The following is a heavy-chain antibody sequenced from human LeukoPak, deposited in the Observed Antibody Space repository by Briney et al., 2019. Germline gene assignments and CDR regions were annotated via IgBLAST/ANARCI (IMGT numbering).Heavy chain of an antibody. CDR1: GGSISSGGYY. CDR3: ASWYLYYYDSSGYFDY. Sequence: SETLSLTCTVSGGSISSGGYYWSWIRQHPGKGLEWIGYIYYSGSTYYNPSLKSRVTISVDTSKNQFSLKLSSVAAADTAVYYCASWYLYYYDSSGYFDYWGQGTLVTVSS. CDR2: IYYSGST. V-gene: IGHV4-31*03. J-gene: IGHJ4*02. D-gene: IGHD3-22*01.